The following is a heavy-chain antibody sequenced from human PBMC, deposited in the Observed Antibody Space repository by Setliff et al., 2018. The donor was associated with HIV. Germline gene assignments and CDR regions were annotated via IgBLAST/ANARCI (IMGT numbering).Heavy chain of an antibody. CDR2: FSHSGTT. V-gene: IGHV4-38-2*02. D-gene: IGHD6-13*01. CDR3: VGDDNSWCWSYF. J-gene: IGHJ4*02. Sequence: SETLSLTCTVSGHSISDGSCWGWIRQTPGKGLEWIGTFSHSGTTYYNPSLESRVTITVHTSQNQFSLKLNSVTAADTAVYYCVGDDNSWCWSYFWGQGTLVTVSS. CDR1: GHSISDGSC.